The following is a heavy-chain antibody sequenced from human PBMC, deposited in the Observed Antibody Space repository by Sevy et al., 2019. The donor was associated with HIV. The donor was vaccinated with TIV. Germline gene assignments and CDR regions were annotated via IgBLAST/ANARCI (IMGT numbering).Heavy chain of an antibody. J-gene: IGHJ3*02. CDR3: AKEYRIAVAGTVAFDI. CDR1: GFTVSSNY. D-gene: IGHD6-19*01. V-gene: IGHV3-53*01. CDR2: FYINGNT. Sequence: GGSLRLSCAASGFTVSSNYMSWVRQAPGKGLEWVSIFYINGNTYYGDSVKGRFTISRDNSKNTVHLQMNSLRAEDTATYFCAKEYRIAVAGTVAFDIWGQGTMVTVSS.